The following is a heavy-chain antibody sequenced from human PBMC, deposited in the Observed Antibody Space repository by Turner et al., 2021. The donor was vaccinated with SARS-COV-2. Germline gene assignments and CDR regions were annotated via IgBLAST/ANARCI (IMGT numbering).Heavy chain of an antibody. Sequence: QLQLQESGPGLVKPSETLSLTCTVSSGSISSSAYYWGWIRQPPGKGLEWIGSFFYSGSTYYSPSLKSRITISVDTSKNQFSLNPSSVTAADTAVYYCARQVSILGRWLAPFDSWGQGTLVTVSS. CDR2: FFYSGST. CDR3: ARQVSILGRWLAPFDS. CDR1: SGSISSSAYY. J-gene: IGHJ4*02. D-gene: IGHD6-19*01. V-gene: IGHV4-39*01.